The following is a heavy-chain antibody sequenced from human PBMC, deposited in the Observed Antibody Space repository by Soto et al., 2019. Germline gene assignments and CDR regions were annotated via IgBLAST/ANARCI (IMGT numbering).Heavy chain of an antibody. CDR3: AREGRCSSTSCHDAFDI. J-gene: IGHJ3*02. D-gene: IGHD2-2*01. CDR2: INPSGGST. V-gene: IGHV1-46*03. Sequence: ASVKVSCKASGYTFTSYYMHWVRQAPGQGLEWMGIINPSGGSTSYAQKFQGRVTMTRDTSTSTVYMELSSLRSEDTAVYYCAREGRCSSTSCHDAFDIWGQGTMVTVSS. CDR1: GYTFTSYY.